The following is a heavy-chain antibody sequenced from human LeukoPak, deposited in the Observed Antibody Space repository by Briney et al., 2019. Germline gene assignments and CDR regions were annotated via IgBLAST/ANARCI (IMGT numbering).Heavy chain of an antibody. D-gene: IGHD3-10*01. CDR2: IYPGDSDT. CDR1: GYSFTSYW. Sequence: GESLKISCKGSGYSFTSYWIGWVRQMPGKGLEWMGIIYPGDSDTRYSPSFQGQVTISADKSISTAYLQWSSLKASDTAMYYCARRPSYGSGSYRRRDYYYMDVWGKGTTVTISS. CDR3: ARRPSYGSGSYRRRDYYYMDV. J-gene: IGHJ6*03. V-gene: IGHV5-51*01.